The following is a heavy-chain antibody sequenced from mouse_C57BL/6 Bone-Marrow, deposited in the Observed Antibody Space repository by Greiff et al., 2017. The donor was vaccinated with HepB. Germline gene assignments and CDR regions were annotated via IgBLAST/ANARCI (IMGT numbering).Heavy chain of an antibody. CDR1: GYTFTSYW. J-gene: IGHJ3*01. CDR3: ARFYYGNFSWFAY. D-gene: IGHD2-1*01. Sequence: VQLQQPGAELVKPGASVKVSCKASGYTFTSYWMHWVKQRPGQGLEWIGRIHPSDSDTNYNQKFKGKATLTVDKPSSTAYMQLSSLTSEDSAVYYCARFYYGNFSWFAYWGQGTLVTVSA. V-gene: IGHV1-74*01. CDR2: IHPSDSDT.